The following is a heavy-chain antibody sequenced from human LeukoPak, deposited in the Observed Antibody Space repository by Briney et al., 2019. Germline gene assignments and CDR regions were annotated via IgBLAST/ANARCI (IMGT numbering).Heavy chain of an antibody. V-gene: IGHV3-23*01. CDR2: ISRSGGTT. CDR1: GFTFSSYD. D-gene: IGHD6-13*01. J-gene: IGHJ6*03. CDR3: ARAGIAAAKTTDYYYYYMDV. Sequence: GGSLRLSCAASGFTFSSYDMTWVRQTPGKRLEWVALISRSGGTTYYADSVKGRFTISRDNSKNTLYLQMNSLRAEDTAVYYCARAGIAAAKTTDYYYYYMDVWGKGTTVTVSS.